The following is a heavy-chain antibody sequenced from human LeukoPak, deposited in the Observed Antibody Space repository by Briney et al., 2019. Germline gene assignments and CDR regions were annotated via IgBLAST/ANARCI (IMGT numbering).Heavy chain of an antibody. CDR1: GYTFTSYG. D-gene: IGHD2-2*02. J-gene: IGHJ5*02. V-gene: IGHV1-18*01. CDR3: ARDGGEVPAAIRGWFDP. CDR2: ISAYNGNT. Sequence: ASVKVSCKASGYTFTSYGISWVRQAPGQGLEWMGWISAYNGNTNYAQKLQGRVTMTTDTSTSTAYMELRGLRSDDTAVYYCARDGGEVPAAIRGWFDPWGQGTLVTVSS.